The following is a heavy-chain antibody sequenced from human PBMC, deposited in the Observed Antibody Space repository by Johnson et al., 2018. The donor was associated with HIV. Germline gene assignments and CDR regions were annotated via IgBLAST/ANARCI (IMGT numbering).Heavy chain of an antibody. CDR1: GFTFSSFA. J-gene: IGHJ3*02. V-gene: IGHV3-30-3*01. Sequence: QVQLVESGGGVVQPGRSLRLSCAASGFTFSSFAMHWVRQAPGKGLEWVAVISSDVSNKYYADSVKGRFTISRDNSKNTLYLQMNSLSAEDTAVYYCAREPGIAVAGTDAFEIWGQGTMVTVSS. D-gene: IGHD6-19*01. CDR3: AREPGIAVAGTDAFEI. CDR2: ISSDVSNK.